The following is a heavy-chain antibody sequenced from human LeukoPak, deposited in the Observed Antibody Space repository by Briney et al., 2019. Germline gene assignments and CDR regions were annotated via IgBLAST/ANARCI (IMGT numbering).Heavy chain of an antibody. CDR2: IYYSGST. CDR3: ARAPGIAVAGTLYYGMDV. D-gene: IGHD6-19*01. Sequence: SETLSLTCTVSGGSISSYYWSCIRQPPGKALEWIGYIYYSGSTNYNPSLKSRVTISVDTSKNQFSLKLSSVTAADTAVYYCARAPGIAVAGTLYYGMDVWGKGTTVTVSS. J-gene: IGHJ6*04. CDR1: GGSISSYY. V-gene: IGHV4-59*01.